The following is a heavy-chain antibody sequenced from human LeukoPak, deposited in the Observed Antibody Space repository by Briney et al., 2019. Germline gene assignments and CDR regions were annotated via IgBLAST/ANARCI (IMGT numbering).Heavy chain of an antibody. J-gene: IGHJ3*02. D-gene: IGHD3-22*01. CDR2: IYSGGST. V-gene: IGHV3-53*05. CDR1: GFTVSSNY. Sequence: GGSLRLSCAASGFTVSSNYMSWVRQAPGKGLEWVSVIYSGGSTYYADSVKGRFTISRDNAKNSLYLQMNSLRAEDTALYYCAKEKSSGYYYHDAFDIWGQGTMVTVSS. CDR3: AKEKSSGYYYHDAFDI.